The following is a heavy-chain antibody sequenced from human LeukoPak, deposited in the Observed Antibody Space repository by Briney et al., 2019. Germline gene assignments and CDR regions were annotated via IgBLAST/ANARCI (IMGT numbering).Heavy chain of an antibody. Sequence: GGSLRLSCAASGFTFSTSWMSWVRQVPGKGLEWVANIKKDGSETYYVDSVKGRFTISRDNAKNSLYLQMNSLRAEDTTMYYCARGRYSGTTYYFDYWGQGTLVTVSS. CDR2: IKKDGSET. V-gene: IGHV3-7*03. D-gene: IGHD5-12*01. CDR3: ARGRYSGTTYYFDY. J-gene: IGHJ4*02. CDR1: GFTFSTSW.